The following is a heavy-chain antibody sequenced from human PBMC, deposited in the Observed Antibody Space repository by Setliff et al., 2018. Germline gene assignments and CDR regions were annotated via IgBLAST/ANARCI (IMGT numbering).Heavy chain of an antibody. D-gene: IGHD3-16*01. CDR3: ARDRGGGLYDY. CDR2: IKQDGSER. Sequence: GGSLRLSCAGSGFSFSIFWMSWVRQAPGKGLEWVATIKQDGSERFYVDSVKGRFTISRDNAKNSLYLQMDSLRVEDTAMYFCARDRGGGLYDYWGQGTLVTVSS. J-gene: IGHJ4*02. CDR1: GFSFSIFW. V-gene: IGHV3-7*01.